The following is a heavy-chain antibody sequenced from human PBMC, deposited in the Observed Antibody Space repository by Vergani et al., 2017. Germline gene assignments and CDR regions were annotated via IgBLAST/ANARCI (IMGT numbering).Heavy chain of an antibody. CDR1: GGSFSGYY. CDR2: IYYSGST. Sequence: QVQLQQWGAGLLKPSETLSLTCAVYGGSFSGYYWSWIRQPPGKGLEWIGYIYYSGSTYYNPSLKSRVTISVDTSKNQFSLKLSSVTAADTAVYYCAREGNSGWFDPWGQGTLVTVSS. CDR3: AREGNSGWFDP. D-gene: IGHD3-10*01. J-gene: IGHJ5*02. V-gene: IGHV4-34*11.